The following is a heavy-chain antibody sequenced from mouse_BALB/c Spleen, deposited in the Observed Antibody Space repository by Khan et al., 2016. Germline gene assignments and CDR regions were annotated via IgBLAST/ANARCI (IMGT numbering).Heavy chain of an antibody. CDR2: ISSGSSNI. CDR1: GFTFSSFG. V-gene: IGHV5-17*02. CDR3: SRGGLYGGYLFAY. Sequence: EVQLVESGGGLVQPGGSRKLSCAASGFTFSSFGMHWVRQAPEKGLEWVAYISSGSSNIYYADTVKGRFTISRDKSKNTLFLQMTSLRSEDTAMYYCSRGGLYGGYLFAYWGQGTLVTVSA. D-gene: IGHD2-3*01. J-gene: IGHJ3*01.